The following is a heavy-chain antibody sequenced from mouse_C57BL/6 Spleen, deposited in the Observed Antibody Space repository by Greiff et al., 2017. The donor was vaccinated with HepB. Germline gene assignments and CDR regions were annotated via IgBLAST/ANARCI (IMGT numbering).Heavy chain of an antibody. D-gene: IGHD3-2*02. CDR3: ARDSSGYYFDY. CDR1: GYAFSSSW. CDR2: IYPGDGDT. V-gene: IGHV1-82*01. J-gene: IGHJ2*01. Sequence: QVQLKQSGPELVKPGASVKISCKASGYAFSSSWMNWVKQRPGKGLEWIGRIYPGDGDTNYNGKFKGKATLTADKSSSPAYMQLSSLTSEDSAVYFCARDSSGYYFDYWGQGTTLTVSS.